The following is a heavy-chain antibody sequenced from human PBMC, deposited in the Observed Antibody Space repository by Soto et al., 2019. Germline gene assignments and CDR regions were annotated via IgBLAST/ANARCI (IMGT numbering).Heavy chain of an antibody. J-gene: IGHJ2*01. CDR3: ARMSYFYDKWYFDL. CDR2: VYYSRST. V-gene: IGHV4-30-4*01. Sequence: QLQESGPGLMMPSQTLSLTCTVSGASINNNDYYWSWIRQTPGKGLEWIGYVYYSRSTDYIPSLKSRLSMSIDKSQNQFTLKLNSVTAADTATYYCARMSYFYDKWYFDLWGRGTLVTVSS. D-gene: IGHD3-22*01. CDR1: GASINNNDYY.